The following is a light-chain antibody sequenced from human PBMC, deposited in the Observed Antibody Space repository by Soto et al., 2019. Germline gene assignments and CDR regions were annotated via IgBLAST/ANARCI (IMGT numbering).Light chain of an antibody. CDR2: DAS. CDR3: QHYTLSSGP. CDR1: QDIVTY. V-gene: IGKV1-5*01. J-gene: IGKJ4*02. Sequence: IHMTQSPSTVSASVGESVTISCRASQDIVTYLAWYQQKPGIAPKLLIFDASTLQSGVSPRFRGSGSGSDFSLTISNLQPDDVGVYFCQHYTLSSGPFGGGTRVET.